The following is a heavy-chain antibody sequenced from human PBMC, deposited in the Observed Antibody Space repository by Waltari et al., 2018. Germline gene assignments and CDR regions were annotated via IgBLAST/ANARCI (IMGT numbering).Heavy chain of an antibody. CDR2: INKDGTET. D-gene: IGHD6-19*01. Sequence: EAQQVESGGDLVQPGGSLRLSCVVSGFTLSNYWMSWVRQAPGRGVELVANINKDGTETYYVDSVRGRFTISKDDAKNSVYLQMNSLKVEDTAVYYCIRDYGSPYWGQGTLVTVSS. J-gene: IGHJ4*02. CDR1: GFTLSNYW. CDR3: IRDYGSPY. V-gene: IGHV3-7*03.